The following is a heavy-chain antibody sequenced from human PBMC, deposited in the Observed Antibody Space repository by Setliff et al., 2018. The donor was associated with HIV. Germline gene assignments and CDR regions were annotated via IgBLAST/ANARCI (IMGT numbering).Heavy chain of an antibody. CDR1: GYSFTGYH. J-gene: IGHJ4*02. Sequence: SVKVSCKASGYSFTGYHMHWVRQAPGQGLEWMGWINPNSGGTNYAQKLQGRVTMTTDTSISTVYMELSSLTSADTAVYYCARDTVKATFSDYWGQGTRVTVSS. CDR3: ARDTVKATFSDY. D-gene: IGHD4-17*01. V-gene: IGHV1-2*02. CDR2: INPNSGGT.